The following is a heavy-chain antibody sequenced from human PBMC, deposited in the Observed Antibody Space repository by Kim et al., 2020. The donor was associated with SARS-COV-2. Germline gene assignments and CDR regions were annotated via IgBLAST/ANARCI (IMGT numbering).Heavy chain of an antibody. CDR1: GFSINPYA. D-gene: IGHD5-18*01. CDR2: ISRDTIAT. J-gene: IGHJ4*02. V-gene: IGHV3-33*08. CDR3: ARDTYRYDS. Sequence: GGSLRLSCAASGFSINPYAMHWVRQAPGKGLEWVSFISRDTIATYYADSVKGRFSVSRDDSKNMLFLDLNNLRADDTAVYYCARDTYRYDSWGRGTLVTVSS.